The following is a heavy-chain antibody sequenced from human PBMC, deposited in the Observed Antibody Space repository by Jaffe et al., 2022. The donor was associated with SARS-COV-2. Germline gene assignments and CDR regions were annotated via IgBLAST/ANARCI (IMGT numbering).Heavy chain of an antibody. J-gene: IGHJ6*03. V-gene: IGHV3-13*01. CDR1: GFTFTNYD. CDR3: TRARHYMDV. CDR2: IGTAGDT. Sequence: DVQLVESGGGLVQPGGSMRLSCAASGFTFTNYDMHWVRQAAGKGLEWVSGIGTAGDTYYPDSVKGRFTISRENAKNSLYLQMNNLRPGDTAVYYCTRARHYMDVWGKGTTVTVSS.